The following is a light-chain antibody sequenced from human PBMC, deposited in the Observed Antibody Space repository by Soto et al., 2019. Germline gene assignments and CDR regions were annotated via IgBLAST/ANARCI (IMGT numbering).Light chain of an antibody. J-gene: IGKJ1*01. CDR2: GAS. CDR3: QQYNDYSAWT. V-gene: IGKV3-20*01. CDR1: QSVSNNY. Sequence: ERMLTQSQGTLSLYPGERATLSCLASQSVSNNYLAWYQQKPGQAPRLLIYGASTRATGIPDRFSGSGSGTEFTLTISSLRPDDFATYYCQQYNDYSAWTFGQGTKVDIK.